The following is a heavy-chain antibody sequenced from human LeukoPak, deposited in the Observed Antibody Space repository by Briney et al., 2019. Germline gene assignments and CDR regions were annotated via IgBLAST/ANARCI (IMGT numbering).Heavy chain of an antibody. D-gene: IGHD1-1*01. CDR3: ARDGGLVGAPTGNLDAFDI. CDR2: IIPMFGTA. CDR1: GYTFTIYD. V-gene: IGHV1-69*05. Sequence: GASVKVSCKASGYTFTIYDIHWVRQAPGQGLEWMGGIIPMFGTANYAQKFQGRVTITTDESTSTAYMELSSLRSEDTAVYYCARDGGLVGAPTGNLDAFDIWGQGTMVTVSS. J-gene: IGHJ3*02.